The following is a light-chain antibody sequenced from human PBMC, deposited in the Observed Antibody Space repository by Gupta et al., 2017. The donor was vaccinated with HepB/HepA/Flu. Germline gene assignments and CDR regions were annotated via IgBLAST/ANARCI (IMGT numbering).Light chain of an antibody. J-gene: IGKJ4*01. CDR3: QQLSRYPLT. CDR2: AAS. V-gene: IGKV1-9*01. CDR1: QGIRSY. Sequence: DIQLTQSPSFLSASVGDRVTISCRASQGIRSYLAWYQQKSGKAPKFLMSAASTLQGGVPSRFSGSGSGTXFTLTIXSLQREDFATYYCQQLSRYPLTFGXGTKVEIK.